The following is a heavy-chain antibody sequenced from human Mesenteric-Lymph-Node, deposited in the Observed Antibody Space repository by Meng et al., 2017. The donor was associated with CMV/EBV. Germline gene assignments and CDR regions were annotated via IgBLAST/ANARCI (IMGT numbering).Heavy chain of an antibody. J-gene: IGHJ4*02. CDR1: GFSFSSYP. Sequence: GGSLRLSCAASGFSFSSYPMHWLRQAPGKGLQWVSSIGSDSSYIYYADSVKGRFTISRDNAKNSLFLQMNSLRAEDTAVYYCARGSNIVVVPAAILYFDYWGQGTLVTVSS. D-gene: IGHD2-2*02. V-gene: IGHV3-21*01. CDR2: IGSDSSYI. CDR3: ARGSNIVVVPAAILYFDY.